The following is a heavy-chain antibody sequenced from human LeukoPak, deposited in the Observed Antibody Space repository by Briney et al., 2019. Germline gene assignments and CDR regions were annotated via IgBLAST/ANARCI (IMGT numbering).Heavy chain of an antibody. D-gene: IGHD2-2*01. CDR3: ARVIVVVPAAYYYYYMDV. J-gene: IGHJ6*03. V-gene: IGHV4-34*01. CDR2: IXHSGST. Sequence: XEWXXEIXHSGSTNYNPSLKSRVTISVDTSKNQFSLKLSSVTAADTAVYYCARVIVVVPAAYYYYYMDVWGKGTTVTVSS.